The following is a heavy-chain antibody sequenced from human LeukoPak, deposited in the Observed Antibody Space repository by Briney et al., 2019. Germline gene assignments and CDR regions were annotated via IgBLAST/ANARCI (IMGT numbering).Heavy chain of an antibody. Sequence: SETLSLTCTVSGGSISSGGYYWSWIRQPPGKGLEWIGEINHSGSTNYNPSLKSRVTISVDTSKNQFSLKLSSVTAADTAVYYCARVGRVYYDSSGYSYFDYWGQGTLVTVSS. CDR2: INHSGST. J-gene: IGHJ4*02. V-gene: IGHV4-39*07. CDR3: ARVGRVYYDSSGYSYFDY. D-gene: IGHD3-22*01. CDR1: GGSISSGGYY.